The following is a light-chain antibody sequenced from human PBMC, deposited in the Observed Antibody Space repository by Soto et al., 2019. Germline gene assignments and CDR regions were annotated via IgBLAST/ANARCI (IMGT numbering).Light chain of an antibody. Sequence: QSVLTQPPSVSGAPGQRVTISCTGSSSNIGAGYDVHWYQQVPGTAPKLLIYGNTNRPSGVPDRFSGSKSGTSASLAITGLQAEDEADYYCQPYDSSLSGWRVFGGGTKLTVL. V-gene: IGLV1-40*01. CDR1: SSNIGAGYD. J-gene: IGLJ3*02. CDR2: GNT. CDR3: QPYDSSLSGWRV.